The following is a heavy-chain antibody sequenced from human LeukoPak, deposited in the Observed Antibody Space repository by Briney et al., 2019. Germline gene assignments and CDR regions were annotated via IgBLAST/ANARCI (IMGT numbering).Heavy chain of an antibody. Sequence: ASVKVSCKASGYTFTSYDFNWVRQATAQGLEWMGWMNPNSGNTGYAQKFQGRVTMTRNTSISTAYMELSSLRSEDTAVYYCARSMGSGSYSAAYYFDYWGQGTLVTVSS. CDR2: MNPNSGNT. V-gene: IGHV1-8*01. CDR1: GYTFTSYD. J-gene: IGHJ4*02. D-gene: IGHD3-22*01. CDR3: ARSMGSGSYSAAYYFDY.